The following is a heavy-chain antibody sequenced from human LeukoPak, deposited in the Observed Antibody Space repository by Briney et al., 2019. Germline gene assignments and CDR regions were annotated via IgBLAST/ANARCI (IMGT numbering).Heavy chain of an antibody. Sequence: GASVKVSCKASGYTFTSYYMHWVRQAPGQGLEWMGIINPSGGSTSYAQKFQGRVTMTRDTSTSTVYMELSSLRSEDTAVYYCARDLQGYYDSSGHPYYWGQGTLVTVSS. CDR2: INPSGGST. V-gene: IGHV1-46*01. D-gene: IGHD3-22*01. CDR3: ARDLQGYYDSSGHPYY. J-gene: IGHJ4*02. CDR1: GYTFTSYY.